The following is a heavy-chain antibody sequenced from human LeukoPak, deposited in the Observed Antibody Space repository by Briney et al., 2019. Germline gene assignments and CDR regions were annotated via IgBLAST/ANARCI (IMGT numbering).Heavy chain of an antibody. D-gene: IGHD5-24*01. J-gene: IGHJ5*02. CDR1: GGSISGFY. CDR2: IYSSGAT. CDR3: ARRNGITGNWFDP. Sequence: KASEALSLTCTVSGGSISGFYWSWIRQPPGKGLQWIGYIYSSGATNYNPSLKSRVTISVDMSKNEFSLKVNSVTAADTAVYYCARRNGITGNWFDPWGQGTLVTVSS. V-gene: IGHV4-59*08.